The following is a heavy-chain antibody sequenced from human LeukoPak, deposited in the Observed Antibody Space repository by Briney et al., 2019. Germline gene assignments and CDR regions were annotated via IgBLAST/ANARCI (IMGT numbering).Heavy chain of an antibody. D-gene: IGHD5-24*01. Sequence: GGSLRLSCAASGFTFDDDGMSWVRQAPGKGLEWVSGINWNGGSTGYADSVKGRFTISRDNAKNSLYLQMNSLRAEDTALYYCARGRDGYKGGRLFDYWGQGTLVTVSS. J-gene: IGHJ4*02. V-gene: IGHV3-20*04. CDR1: GFTFDDDG. CDR3: ARGRDGYKGGRLFDY. CDR2: INWNGGST.